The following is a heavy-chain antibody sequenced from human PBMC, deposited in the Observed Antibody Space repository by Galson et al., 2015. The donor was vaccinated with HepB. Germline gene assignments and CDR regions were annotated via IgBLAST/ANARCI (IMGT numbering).Heavy chain of an antibody. CDR2: INPNSGGT. CDR3: ARGDYCSSTSCEQYYYYGMDV. CDR1: GYTFTGYY. Sequence: SVKVSCKASGYTFTGYYMHWVRQAPGQGLEWMGWINPNSGGTNYAQKFQGWVTMTRDTSISTAYMELSRLRSDDTAVYYCARGDYCSSTSCEQYYYYGMDVWGQGTTVTVSS. D-gene: IGHD2-2*01. J-gene: IGHJ6*02. V-gene: IGHV1-2*04.